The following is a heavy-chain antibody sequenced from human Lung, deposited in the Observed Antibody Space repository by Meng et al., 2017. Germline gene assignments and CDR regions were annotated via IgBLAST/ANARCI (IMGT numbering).Heavy chain of an antibody. J-gene: IGHJ2*01. CDR2: IYNSGST. CDR3: ARGQKGYFDL. V-gene: IGHV4-30-4*01. CDR1: GGSISSSNYY. Sequence: QVQLQGAGPGLVKPSQPLSLTCTVPGGSISSSNYYWSWIRQPPGKGLEWSGHIYNSGSTYYNPSLKSRITISVDTSKNQFSLKLSSVTAADTAVYYCARGQKGYFDLWGRGTLVTVSS.